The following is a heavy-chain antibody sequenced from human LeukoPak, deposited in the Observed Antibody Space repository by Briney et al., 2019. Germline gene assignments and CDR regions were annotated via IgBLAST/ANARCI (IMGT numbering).Heavy chain of an antibody. CDR3: ARRFRGASLDY. CDR2: IYHSGST. D-gene: IGHD1-26*01. Sequence: SGTLSLTCSVSGGAMRSYYWSCSRQSPGKGLEWSGGIYHSGSTDYNSSLKSRVTISEDTSKKQFSLKVSSVPAADTAVYYCARRFRGASLDYCGQGTLVTVSS. J-gene: IGHJ4*02. V-gene: IGHV4-59*01. CDR1: GGAMRSYY.